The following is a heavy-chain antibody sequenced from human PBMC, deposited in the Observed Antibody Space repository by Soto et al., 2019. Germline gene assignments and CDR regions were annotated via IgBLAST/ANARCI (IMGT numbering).Heavy chain of an antibody. D-gene: IGHD3-9*01. Sequence: GASVKVSCKASGGTFSSYTISCVRQAPGQGLEWMGRIIPILGIANYAQKFQGRVTITADKSTSTAYMELSSLRSEDTAVYYCARVLTGYYGLHEYFQHWGQGTLVTVSS. V-gene: IGHV1-69*02. CDR1: GGTFSSYT. J-gene: IGHJ1*01. CDR2: IIPILGIA. CDR3: ARVLTGYYGLHEYFQH.